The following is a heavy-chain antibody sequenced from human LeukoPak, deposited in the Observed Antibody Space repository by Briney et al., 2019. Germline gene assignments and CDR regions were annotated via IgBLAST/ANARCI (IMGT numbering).Heavy chain of an antibody. CDR1: GFTFSRNA. CDR3: AKREVSPGYYYGMDV. V-gene: IGHV3-30*04. CDR2: ISYDGSNK. J-gene: IGHJ6*02. D-gene: IGHD1-26*01. Sequence: GGSLRLSCAASGFTFSRNAMHWVRQAPGKGLEWVAVISYDGSNKYYADSVKGRFTISRDNSKNTLYLQMNSLRAEDTAVYYCAKREVSPGYYYGMDVWGQGTTVTVSS.